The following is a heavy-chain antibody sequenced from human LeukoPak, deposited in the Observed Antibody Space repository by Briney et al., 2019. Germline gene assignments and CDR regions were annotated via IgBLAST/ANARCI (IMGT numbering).Heavy chain of an antibody. CDR1: GGSFSGYY. D-gene: IGHD4-17*01. CDR2: INHSGST. J-gene: IGHJ4*02. CDR3: ARDPTVTAGLVDY. V-gene: IGHV4-34*01. Sequence: SETLSLTCVVYGGSFSGYYWSWIRQPPGKGLEWIGEINHSGSTNYNPSLKSRVTISVDTSKNQFSLKLSSVTAADTAVYYCARDPTVTAGLVDYWGQGTLVTVSS.